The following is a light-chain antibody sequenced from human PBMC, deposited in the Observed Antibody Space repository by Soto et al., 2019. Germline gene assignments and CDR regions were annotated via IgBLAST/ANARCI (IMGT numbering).Light chain of an antibody. V-gene: IGLV2-14*03. CDR3: SSYTSSNTLV. CDR2: DVS. Sequence: QSALTQPASVPGSPGQSITISCTGTSSDVGGYNYVSWYQQHPGKAPKLMIYDVSNRPSGVSDRFSGSKSVNTASLTISGLLAEDEADYYCSSYTSSNTLVFGGGTKVTVL. J-gene: IGLJ2*01. CDR1: SSDVGGYNY.